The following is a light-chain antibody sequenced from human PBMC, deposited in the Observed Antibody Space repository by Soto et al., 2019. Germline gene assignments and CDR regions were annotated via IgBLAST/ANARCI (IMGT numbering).Light chain of an antibody. CDR3: TSSLSNSVVV. V-gene: IGLV2-14*01. CDR1: SSDVDDYNY. CDR2: EVS. J-gene: IGLJ3*02. Sequence: QPVLTQPASVSGSPGQSITISCSGTSSDVDDYNYVSWYQQHPGKAPKLMIYEVSHRLSGVSNRFSGSNSGYTASLTISGLQDEDEADYYCTSSLSNSVVVFGGGTKVTVL.